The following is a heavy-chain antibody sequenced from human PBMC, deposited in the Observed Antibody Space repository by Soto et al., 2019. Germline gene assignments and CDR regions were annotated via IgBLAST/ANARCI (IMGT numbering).Heavy chain of an antibody. Sequence: QVQLQESGPGLVKPSQTLSLTCTVSGGSISSGGYYWSWIRQHPGKGLEWLGYIYYSGSTYYNPSLKSRVTISVDTSKNQFSLKLSSVTASDTAVYYCARSGYSYGPNPLLYWGQGTLVTVSS. CDR1: GGSISSGGYY. V-gene: IGHV4-31*03. D-gene: IGHD5-18*01. CDR2: IYYSGST. J-gene: IGHJ4*02. CDR3: ARSGYSYGPNPLLY.